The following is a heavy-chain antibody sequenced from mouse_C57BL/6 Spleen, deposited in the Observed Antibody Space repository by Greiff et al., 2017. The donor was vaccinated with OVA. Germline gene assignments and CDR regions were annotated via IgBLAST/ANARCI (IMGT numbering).Heavy chain of an antibody. Sequence: VQLQQSGPELVKPGASVKISCKASGYTFTDYYMNWVKQSHGKSLEWIGDINPNNGGTSYNQKFKGKATLTVDKSSSTAYMELRSLTSEDSAVYYCARREIYYDYDYYAMDYWGQGTSVTVSS. CDR1: GYTFTDYY. CDR3: ARREIYYDYDYYAMDY. V-gene: IGHV1-26*01. CDR2: INPNNGGT. J-gene: IGHJ4*01. D-gene: IGHD2-4*01.